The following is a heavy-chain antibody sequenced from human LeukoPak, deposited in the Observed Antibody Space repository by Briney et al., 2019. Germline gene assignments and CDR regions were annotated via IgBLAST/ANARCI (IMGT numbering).Heavy chain of an antibody. D-gene: IGHD3-10*01. CDR3: ARVGYYSSGPFSYFDY. V-gene: IGHV3-30*03. CDR2: ISNGGSYK. Sequence: GGSLRLSCEASGFTFSTYGMHWVRQAPGKGLEWVAGISNGGSYKYYADSVKGRFTISRDSSENTLYLQMNSLRVEDTAVYYCARVGYYSSGPFSYFDYWGQGTLVTVSS. CDR1: GFTFSTYG. J-gene: IGHJ4*02.